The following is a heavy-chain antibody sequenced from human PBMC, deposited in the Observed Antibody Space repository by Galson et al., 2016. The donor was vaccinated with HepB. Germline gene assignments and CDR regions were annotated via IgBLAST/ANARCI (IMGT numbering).Heavy chain of an antibody. Sequence: SVKVSCKASGYIFSNYGISWVRQAPGQGLEWMGWNRPHNDQSKYAQKFEGRVAMTTDTSANTAYMELTSLTSDDTAVYYCARDPQFLGYCSGTSCHVFDYWGQGTLVIVSS. D-gene: IGHD2-2*01. CDR3: ARDPQFLGYCSGTSCHVFDY. V-gene: IGHV1-18*01. CDR1: GYIFSNYG. J-gene: IGHJ4*02. CDR2: NRPHNDQS.